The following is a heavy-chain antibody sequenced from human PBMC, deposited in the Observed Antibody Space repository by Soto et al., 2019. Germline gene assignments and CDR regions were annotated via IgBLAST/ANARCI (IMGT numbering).Heavy chain of an antibody. CDR1: GFTFSSYA. CDR3: AKAPGYYDSSGYYSDY. J-gene: IGHJ4*02. CDR2: ISGSGGST. V-gene: IGHV3-23*01. Sequence: QTGGSLRLSCAASGFTFSSYAMSWVRQAPGKGLEWVSAISGSGGSTYYADSVKGRFTISRDNSKNTLYLQMNSLRAEDTAVYYCAKAPGYYDSSGYYSDYWGQGTPVTV. D-gene: IGHD3-22*01.